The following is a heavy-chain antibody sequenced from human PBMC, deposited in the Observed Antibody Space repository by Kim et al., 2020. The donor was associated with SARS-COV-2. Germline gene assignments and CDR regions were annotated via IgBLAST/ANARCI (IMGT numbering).Heavy chain of an antibody. CDR1: GGTFSSYG. V-gene: IGHV1-69*04. CDR3: ASKEYTPHQRLLDYMDV. J-gene: IGHJ6*03. Sequence: SVKVSCKASGGTFSSYGISWVRQAPGQGLEWMGRIIPILGIANYAQKFQGRVTITADKSTSTAYMELSSLRSEDTAVYYCASKEYTPHQRLLDYMDVWGKGTTVTVSS. CDR2: IIPILGIA. D-gene: IGHD1-1*01.